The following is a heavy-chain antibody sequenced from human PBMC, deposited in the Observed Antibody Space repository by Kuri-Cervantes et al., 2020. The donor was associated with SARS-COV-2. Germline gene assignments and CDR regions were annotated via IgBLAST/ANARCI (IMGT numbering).Heavy chain of an antibody. CDR3: ARSGYTVVTPDY. Sequence: GGSLRLSCKGSGYSFISYWISWVRQMPGKGLEWMGRIDPSDSYTNYSPSFQGHVTISADKSISTAYLQWSSLKASDTAMYYCARSGYTVVTPDYWGQGTLVTVSS. V-gene: IGHV5-10-1*01. D-gene: IGHD4-23*01. CDR2: IDPSDSYT. J-gene: IGHJ4*02. CDR1: GYSFISYW.